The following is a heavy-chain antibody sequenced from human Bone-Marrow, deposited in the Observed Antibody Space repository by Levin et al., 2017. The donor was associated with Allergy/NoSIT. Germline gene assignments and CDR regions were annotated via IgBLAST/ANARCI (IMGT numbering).Heavy chain of an antibody. D-gene: IGHD3-22*01. CDR3: ARGKDPGGGYDSSGYYSWVYYYYYGMDG. J-gene: IGHJ6*02. CDR1: GYTFTSYD. CDR2: MNPNSGNT. V-gene: IGHV1-8*01. Sequence: ASVKVSCKASGYTFTSYDINWVRQATGQGLEWMGWMNPNSGNTGYAQKFQGRVTMTRNTSISTAYMELSSLRSEDTAVYYCARGKDPGGGYDSSGYYSWVYYYYYGMDGWGQGTTVTVSS.